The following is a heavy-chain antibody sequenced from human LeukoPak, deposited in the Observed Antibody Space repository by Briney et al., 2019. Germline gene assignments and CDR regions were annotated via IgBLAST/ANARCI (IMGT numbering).Heavy chain of an antibody. CDR3: AKDLGPVALNGGDY. CDR1: GFTFSSYS. CDR2: ISSSSSYI. V-gene: IGHV3-21*01. D-gene: IGHD6-19*01. J-gene: IGHJ4*02. Sequence: GGSLRLSCAASGFTFSSYSMNWVRQAPGKGLEWVSSISSSSSYIYYADSLKGRFTISRDNAKKSVYLQMNSLRPDDTAVYYCAKDLGPVALNGGDYWGQGTLVTVSS.